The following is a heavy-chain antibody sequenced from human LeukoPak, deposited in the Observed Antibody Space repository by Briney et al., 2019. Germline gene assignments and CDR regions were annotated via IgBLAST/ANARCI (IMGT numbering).Heavy chain of an antibody. CDR3: ARARSGWRY. CDR2: IYYSGST. D-gene: IGHD6-19*01. Sequence: SETLSLTCTVSGGSISSYYWSWIRQPPGKGLEWIGYIYYSGSTNYNPSLKSRVTISVDTSKNQFSLKLSSVTAADTAVYYCARARSGWRYWGQGTLVTVSS. V-gene: IGHV4-59*12. J-gene: IGHJ4*02. CDR1: GGSISSYY.